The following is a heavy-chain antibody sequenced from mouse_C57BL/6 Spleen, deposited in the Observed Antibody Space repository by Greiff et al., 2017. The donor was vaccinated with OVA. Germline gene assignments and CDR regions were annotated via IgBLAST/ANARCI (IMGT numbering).Heavy chain of an antibody. D-gene: IGHD2-1*01. V-gene: IGHV1-15*01. CDR3: TRRIYYPYYFDD. J-gene: IGHJ2*01. CDR1: GYTFTDYE. CDR2: IDPETGGT. Sequence: VQLQQSGAELVRPGASVTLSCKASGYTFTDYEMHWVKQTPVHGLEWIGAIDPETGGTAYNQKFKGKAILTADKSSSTAYMELRSLTSEDSAVYYCTRRIYYPYYFDDWGQGTTLTVSS.